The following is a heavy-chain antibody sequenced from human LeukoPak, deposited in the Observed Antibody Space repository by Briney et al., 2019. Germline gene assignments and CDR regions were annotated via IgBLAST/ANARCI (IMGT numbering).Heavy chain of an antibody. CDR2: IYYSCTT. CDR3: ARHFVGSGWAIDY. Sequence: SETLSLTCTVSGGSISSYYWSWIRQPPGKGVEVIEYIYYSCTTNYHPALTIRVPISVDTSNNQFSLKLSAVTAADTAVYYCARHFVGSGWAIDYWGQGTLVTVSS. V-gene: IGHV4-59*08. CDR1: GGSISSYY. J-gene: IGHJ4*02. D-gene: IGHD6-19*01.